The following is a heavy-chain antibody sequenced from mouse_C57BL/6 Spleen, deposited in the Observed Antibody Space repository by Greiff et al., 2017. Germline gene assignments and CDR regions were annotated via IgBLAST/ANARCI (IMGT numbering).Heavy chain of an antibody. V-gene: IGHV1-69*01. CDR3: ARAGYSNPLDY. D-gene: IGHD2-5*01. J-gene: IGHJ4*01. CDR1: GSTFTYYW. CDR2: IDPSASYT. Sequence: QVQLKPSGAELVQPGASVKLSCKASGSTFTYYWMHWVQQRPRPGVEWIGKIDPSASYTNYNQKFKCKSTLTVDKSSSTAYMQLSSQTSEDSAVYYCARAGYSNPLDYWGQGTSVTVSS.